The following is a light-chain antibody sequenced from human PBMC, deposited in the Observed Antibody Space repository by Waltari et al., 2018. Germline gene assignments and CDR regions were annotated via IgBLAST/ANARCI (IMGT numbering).Light chain of an antibody. CDR1: RSAVGFYYL. CDR2: EVI. Sequence: QSALTQPASVSGSPGQSITLSCPGTRSAVGFYYLVPWYQQHPDKAPNLMVYEVIERPSGVSNRFSGSKSGNTASLTISGLQAEDEADYYCCSYAGRNIWVFGGGTKLTVL. V-gene: IGLV2-23*02. CDR3: CSYAGRNIWV. J-gene: IGLJ3*02.